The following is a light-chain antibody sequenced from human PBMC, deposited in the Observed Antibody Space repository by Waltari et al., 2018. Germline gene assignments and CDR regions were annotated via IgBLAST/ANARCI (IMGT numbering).Light chain of an antibody. Sequence: SCRARSNIARYLIWYQQKPGQAPRLLIYGASSRAAGIPNRFSGSGSGTDFSLTISRLEPEDFAVYYCQNYERLPAVFGQGTKVEIK. CDR2: GAS. V-gene: IGKV3-20*01. J-gene: IGKJ1*01. CDR3: QNYERLPAV. CDR1: SNIARY.